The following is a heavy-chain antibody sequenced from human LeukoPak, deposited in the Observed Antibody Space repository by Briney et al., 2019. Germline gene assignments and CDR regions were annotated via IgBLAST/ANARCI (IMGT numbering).Heavy chain of an antibody. V-gene: IGHV1-2*02. J-gene: IGHJ6*02. CDR3: AGTNPYDILTGYESYYYGMDV. Sequence: ASVKVSCKASGYTFTSYGISWVRQAPGQGLEWMGWINPNSGGTNYAQKFQGRVTMTRDTSISTAYMELSRLRSDDTAVYYCAGTNPYDILTGYESYYYGMDVWGQGTTVTVSS. CDR2: INPNSGGT. D-gene: IGHD3-9*01. CDR1: GYTFTSYG.